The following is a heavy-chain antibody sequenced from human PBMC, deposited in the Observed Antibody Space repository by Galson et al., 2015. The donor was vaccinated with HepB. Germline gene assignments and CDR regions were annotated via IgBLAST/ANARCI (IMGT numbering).Heavy chain of an antibody. V-gene: IGHV7-4-1*02. CDR1: GYTFTGPS. CDR2: ITTNTGNP. Sequence: SVKVSCKASGYTFTGPSINWVRQAPGQGLEWMGWITTNTGNPTYAQGFTGRFVFSLDTSVSTAYLQISSLKAEDTAVYYCARDRSTASFDSWGQGTLVTVSS. J-gene: IGHJ4*02. CDR3: ARDRSTASFDS.